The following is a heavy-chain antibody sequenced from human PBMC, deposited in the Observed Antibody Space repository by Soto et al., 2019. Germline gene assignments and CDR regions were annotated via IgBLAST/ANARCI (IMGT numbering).Heavy chain of an antibody. Sequence: PGGSLRLSCGASGFTFSNYVMNWVRQAPGKGLEWVSCLSGSGDNTYYADSVKGRFTISRDNSKNTLYLDMNSLRADDTALYYCAKDICSYTSCSSRGIDNWGQGTLVTVSS. CDR2: LSGSGDNT. CDR3: AKDICSYTSCSSRGIDN. CDR1: GFTFSNYV. D-gene: IGHD2-2*01. V-gene: IGHV3-23*01. J-gene: IGHJ4*02.